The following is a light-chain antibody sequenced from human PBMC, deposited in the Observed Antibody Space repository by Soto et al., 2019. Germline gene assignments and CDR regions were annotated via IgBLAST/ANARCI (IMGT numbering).Light chain of an antibody. V-gene: IGLV1-44*01. CDR2: SND. Sequence: QSVLTQPPSASGTPGQRVTISCSGSSSNIGDNTVNWYQQLPGTAPKLLIYSNDQRPSGVPDRFSGSKSGTSASLAISGLQSEDEADYSCASWDDSLNGVVFGGGTQLTVL. CDR1: SSNIGDNT. CDR3: ASWDDSLNGVV. J-gene: IGLJ2*01.